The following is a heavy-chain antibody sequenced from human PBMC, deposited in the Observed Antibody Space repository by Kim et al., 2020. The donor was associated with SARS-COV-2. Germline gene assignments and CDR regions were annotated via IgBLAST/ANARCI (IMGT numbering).Heavy chain of an antibody. Sequence: GGSLRLSCAASGFTFSSYWMHWVRQAPGKGLVWVSRINSDGSSTNYADSVKGRFTISRDNAKNTLYLQMNSLRAEDTAVYYCARRAAYSGGFDYWGQGNLLTVSS. CDR2: INSDGSST. CDR1: GFTFSSYW. D-gene: IGHD2-21*01. V-gene: IGHV3-74*01. J-gene: IGHJ4*02. CDR3: ARRAAYSGGFDY.